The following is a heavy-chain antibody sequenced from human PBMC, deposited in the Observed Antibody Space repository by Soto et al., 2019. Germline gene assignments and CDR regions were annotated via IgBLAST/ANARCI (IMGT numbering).Heavy chain of an antibody. V-gene: IGHV4-31*03. J-gene: IGHJ6*02. CDR3: ASDIVVPAAADYSPYAMHF. CDR2: IYYSGST. CDR1: GGSISSGGYY. Sequence: SETLSVTCTVSGGSISSGGYYWSWIRQHPGKGLEWIGYIYYSGSTYYNPSLKSRVTISVDTSKNQFSMKLSSVTAADTAVYYCASDIVVPAAADYSPYAMHFRGQAPSLTLSS. D-gene: IGHD2-2*01.